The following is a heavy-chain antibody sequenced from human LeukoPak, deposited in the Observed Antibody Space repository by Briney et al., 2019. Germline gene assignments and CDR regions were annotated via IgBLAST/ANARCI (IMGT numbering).Heavy chain of an antibody. J-gene: IGHJ4*02. CDR2: INPNSGGT. V-gene: IGHV1-2*02. CDR1: GYTFTGYY. Sequence: ASVKVSCKASGYTFTGYYMHWVRQAPGQGLEWMGWINPNSGGTNYAQKFQGRVTMTRDTSISTAYMELSGLRSDDTAVYYCARDEYYYDSSGYYPLDYWGQGTLVTVSS. CDR3: ARDEYYYDSSGYYPLDY. D-gene: IGHD3-22*01.